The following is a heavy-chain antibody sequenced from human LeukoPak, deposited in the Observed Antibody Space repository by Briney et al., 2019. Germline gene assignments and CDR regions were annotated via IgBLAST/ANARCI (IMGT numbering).Heavy chain of an antibody. J-gene: IGHJ6*03. CDR3: ARGTTGYYISYYYYYMDV. CDR1: GGTFSSYA. CDR2: IIPIFGTA. V-gene: IGHV1-69*13. Sequence: SVKVSCKASGGTFSSYAISWVRQAPGQGLEWMGGIIPIFGTANYAQKFQGRVTITADESTSTAYMELSSLRSEDTAVYYCARGTTGYYISYYYYYMDVWGKGTTVTISS. D-gene: IGHD3-9*01.